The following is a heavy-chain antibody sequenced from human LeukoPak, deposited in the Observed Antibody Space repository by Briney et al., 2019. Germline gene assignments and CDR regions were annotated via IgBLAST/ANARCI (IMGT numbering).Heavy chain of an antibody. CDR1: GFTFSSYS. CDR3: ARVSIAVAGAFDY. Sequence: GGSLRLSCAASGFTFSSYSMNWVHQAPGKGLELVSSISSSSSYIYYADSVKGRFTISRDNAKNSLYLQMNSLRAEDTAVYYCARVSIAVAGAFDYWGQGTLVTVSS. CDR2: ISSSSSYI. V-gene: IGHV3-21*01. J-gene: IGHJ4*02. D-gene: IGHD6-19*01.